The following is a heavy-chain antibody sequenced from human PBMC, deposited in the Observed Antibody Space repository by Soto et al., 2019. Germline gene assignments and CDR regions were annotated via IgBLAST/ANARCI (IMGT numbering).Heavy chain of an antibody. V-gene: IGHV3-11*01. J-gene: IGHJ6*02. D-gene: IGHD3-10*01. CDR1: GLTFSDCY. CDR3: ARVRFGEWGYAMDV. Sequence: QVQLVESGGGLVKPGGSLRLACAASGLTFSDCYMNWIRQAPGKGLEWVSYISSSGSSINYADSVKGRFTISRDNATNSLYLQMNSMRAEDTAMYYCARVRFGEWGYAMDVWGQGTTVTVSS. CDR2: ISSSGSSI.